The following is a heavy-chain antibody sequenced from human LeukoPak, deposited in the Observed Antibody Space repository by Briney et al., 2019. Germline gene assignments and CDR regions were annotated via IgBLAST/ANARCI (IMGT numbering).Heavy chain of an antibody. CDR2: IYYSGST. V-gene: IGHV4-59*11. CDR1: GGSISSHY. Sequence: SETLSLTRTVSGGSISSHYWSWIRQPPGSRLEWIGYIYYSGSTNYNPSLKSRVTISVDTSKNQFSLKLTSVTAADTAIYYCARYIRSGDYYMDVWGEGTTVTVSS. J-gene: IGHJ6*03. D-gene: IGHD3-3*01. CDR3: ARYIRSGDYYMDV.